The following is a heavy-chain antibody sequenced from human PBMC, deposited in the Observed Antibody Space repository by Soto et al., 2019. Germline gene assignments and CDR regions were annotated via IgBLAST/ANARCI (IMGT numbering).Heavy chain of an antibody. J-gene: IGHJ3*02. Sequence: EVQLLESGGGLVQPGGSLRLSCAGSGFTFGTYGMSWVRLAPGRGLEWVSAISGSGGSTYYADSVKGRFTISRDNSKNTLYLQMNSLRAEDTAVYYCAKGRIKGLARDAFDIWGQGTMVTVSS. CDR3: AKGRIKGLARDAFDI. CDR1: GFTFGTYG. CDR2: ISGSGGST. D-gene: IGHD3-10*01. V-gene: IGHV3-23*01.